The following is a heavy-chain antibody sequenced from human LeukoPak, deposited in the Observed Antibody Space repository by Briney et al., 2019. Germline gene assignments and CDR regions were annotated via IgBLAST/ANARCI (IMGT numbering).Heavy chain of an antibody. V-gene: IGHV3-13*04. CDR3: AGAAVVRGVKSTLFDY. J-gene: IGHJ4*02. CDR2: IGTAGDT. D-gene: IGHD3-10*01. CDR1: GFTFSSYD. Sequence: PGGSLRLSCAASGFTFSSYDMHWVRQATGKGLEWVSAIGTAGDTYYPGSVKGRFTISRENAKNSLYLQMNSLRAGDTAVYYRAGAAVVRGVKSTLFDYWGQGTLVTVSS.